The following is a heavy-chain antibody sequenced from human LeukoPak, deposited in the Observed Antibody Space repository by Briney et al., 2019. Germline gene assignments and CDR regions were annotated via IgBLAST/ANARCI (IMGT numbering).Heavy chain of an antibody. J-gene: IGHJ4*02. CDR1: GFTFSSYA. CDR2: ISGSGGSA. D-gene: IGHD3-22*01. V-gene: IGHV3-23*01. CDR3: ARVYYDSSDYDY. Sequence: GGSLRLSCAASGFTFSSYAMSWVRQAPGKGLEWVSAISGSGGSAYYADSVKGRFTISRDNSKNTLYLQMNSLRAEDTAVYYCARVYYDSSDYDYWGQGTLVTVSS.